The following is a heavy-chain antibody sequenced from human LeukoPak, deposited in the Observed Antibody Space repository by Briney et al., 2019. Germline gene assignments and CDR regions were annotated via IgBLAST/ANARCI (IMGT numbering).Heavy chain of an antibody. CDR1: GGSFSGYY. Sequence: PSETLSLTCAVYGGSFSGYYWSWIRQPPGKGLEWIGEINHSGSTNYNPSLKSRVTISVDTSKNQFSLRLTSVTAADTAIYYCARGSGATWKGNWFDPWGQGTLVTVSS. CDR3: ARGSGATWKGNWFDP. CDR2: INHSGST. J-gene: IGHJ5*02. V-gene: IGHV4-34*01. D-gene: IGHD2-15*01.